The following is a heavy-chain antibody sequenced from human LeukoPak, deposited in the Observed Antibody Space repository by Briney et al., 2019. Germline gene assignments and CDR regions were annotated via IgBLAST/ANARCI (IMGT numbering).Heavy chain of an antibody. V-gene: IGHV3-7*01. J-gene: IGHJ4*02. CDR2: IKPDGSEE. CDR3: VRDRGRASTDY. D-gene: IGHD1-26*01. Sequence: PGGSLRLSCAASGITFGGYWMSWVRQAPGKGLEWVANIKPDGSEENYVDSVKGRFTISRDNAKNSLSLQMNSLRADDAAVYYCVRDRGRASTDYWGQGTLVTVSS. CDR1: GITFGGYW.